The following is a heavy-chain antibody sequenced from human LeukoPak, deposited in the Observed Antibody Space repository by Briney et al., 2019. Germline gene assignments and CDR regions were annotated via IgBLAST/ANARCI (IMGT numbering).Heavy chain of an antibody. V-gene: IGHV3-48*01. D-gene: IGHD6-13*01. J-gene: IGHJ3*02. CDR1: GFTFSFYS. CDR2: ISSSSSTI. Sequence: PGGSLRLSCAASGFTFSFYSMNWVRQAPGKGLEWVSYISSSSSTIYYAGSVKGRFTISRDNAKNSLYLQMNSLRAEDTAVYYCARDYTGYSSSWYAFDIWGQGTMVTVSS. CDR3: ARDYTGYSSSWYAFDI.